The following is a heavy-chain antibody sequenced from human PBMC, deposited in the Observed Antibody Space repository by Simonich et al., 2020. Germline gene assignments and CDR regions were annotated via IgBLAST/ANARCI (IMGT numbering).Heavy chain of an antibody. CDR1: GFTFSSYS. CDR3: ARARGDSSSWYFDY. V-gene: IGHV3-21*01. Sequence: EVQLVESGGGLVKPGGSLRLSCAASGFTFSSYSMNWVRQAPWKGRRWVSAIRSSSSYIYYADSVKGRFTISRDNAKNSLYLQMNSLRAEDTAVYYCARARGDSSSWYFDYWGQGTLVTVSS. J-gene: IGHJ4*02. CDR2: IRSSSSYI. D-gene: IGHD6-13*01.